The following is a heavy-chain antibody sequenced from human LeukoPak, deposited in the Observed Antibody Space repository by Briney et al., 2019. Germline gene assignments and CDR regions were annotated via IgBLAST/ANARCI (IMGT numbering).Heavy chain of an antibody. Sequence: SETLSLTCAVYGGSFSGYYWSWIRQPPGKGLEWIGEINHSGSTNYNPSLKSRVTISVDTSKNQFSLKLSSVTAADTAVYYCARGIPPNWYSSSWYRSNWFDPWGQGTLVTVSS. CDR2: INHSGST. J-gene: IGHJ5*02. CDR1: GGSFSGYY. D-gene: IGHD6-13*01. CDR3: ARGIPPNWYSSSWYRSNWFDP. V-gene: IGHV4-34*01.